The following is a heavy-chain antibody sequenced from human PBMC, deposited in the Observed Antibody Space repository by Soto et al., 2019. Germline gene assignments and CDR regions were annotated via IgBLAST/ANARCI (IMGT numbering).Heavy chain of an antibody. CDR2: INHSGST. V-gene: IGHV4-34*01. CDR1: GGSFSGYY. CDR3: ARTMVRGVRYYYMDV. D-gene: IGHD3-10*01. Sequence: SETLSPTCAVYGGSFSGYYWSWIRQPPGKGLEWIGEINHSGSTNYNPSLKSRVTISVDTSKNQFSLKLSSVTAADTAVYYCARTMVRGVRYYYMDVWGKGTTVTVSS. J-gene: IGHJ6*03.